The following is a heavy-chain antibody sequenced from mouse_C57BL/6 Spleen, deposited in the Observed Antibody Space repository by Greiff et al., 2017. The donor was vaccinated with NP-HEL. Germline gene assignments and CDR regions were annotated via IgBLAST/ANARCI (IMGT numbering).Heavy chain of an antibody. V-gene: IGHV3-6*01. D-gene: IGHD2-3*01. CDR2: ISYDGSN. CDR3: AREGYDGYYRFAY. J-gene: IGHJ3*01. Sequence: EVKLVESGPGLVKPSQSLSLTCSVTGYSITSGYYWNWIRQFPGNKLEWMGYISYDGSNNYNPSLKNRISITRDTSKNQFFLKLNSVTTEDTATYYCAREGYDGYYRFAYWGQGTLVTVSA. CDR1: GYSITSGYY.